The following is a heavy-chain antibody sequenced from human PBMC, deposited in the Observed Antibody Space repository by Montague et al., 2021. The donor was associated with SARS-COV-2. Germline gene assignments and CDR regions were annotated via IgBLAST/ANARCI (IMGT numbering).Heavy chain of an antibody. CDR2: KYYSGST. CDR3: ATLPPSITIFGVVQGYYFDD. J-gene: IGHJ4*02. D-gene: IGHD3-3*01. Sequence: SETLSLTCTVSGASISSRSYYWGWIRQPPGEGLEWIGFKYYSGSTYYNPTLKSRVTISVGTSKNQLSLKLSSVTAADTAVYYCATLPPSITIFGVVQGYYFDDWDQGTLVTVSS. CDR1: GASISSRSYY. V-gene: IGHV4-39*01.